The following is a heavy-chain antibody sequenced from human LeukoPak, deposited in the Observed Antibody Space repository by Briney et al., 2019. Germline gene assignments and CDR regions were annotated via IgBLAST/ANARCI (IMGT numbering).Heavy chain of an antibody. V-gene: IGHV1-24*01. D-gene: IGHD1-26*01. CDR2: FDPEDGET. Sequence: GASVKVSCKVSGYTLTELSMHWVRQALGKGLEWMGGFDPEDGETIYAQKFQGRVTMTEDTSTDTAYMELSSLRSEDTAVYYCATDRSWELRANYYGMDVWGQGTTVTVSS. J-gene: IGHJ6*02. CDR3: ATDRSWELRANYYGMDV. CDR1: GYTLTELS.